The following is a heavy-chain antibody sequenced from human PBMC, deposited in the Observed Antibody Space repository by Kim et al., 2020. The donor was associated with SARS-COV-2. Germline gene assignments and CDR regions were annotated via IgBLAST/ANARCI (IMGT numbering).Heavy chain of an antibody. J-gene: IGHJ3*02. CDR2: GRT. V-gene: IGHV4-39*01. Sequence: GRTYYNPSLKRRVTISVDTSKNQFSLKLSSVTAADTAVYYCARRPDAFDIWGQGTMVTVSS. CDR3: ARRPDAFDI.